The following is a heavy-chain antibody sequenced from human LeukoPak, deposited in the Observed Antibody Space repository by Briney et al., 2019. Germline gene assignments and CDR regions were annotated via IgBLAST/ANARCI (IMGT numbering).Heavy chain of an antibody. CDR3: ARPYYYDSSGYYYDY. Sequence: PGGSLRLACAASGFTFSDYYMSWIRQAPGKGLEWVSYISSSGSTIYCADSVKGRFTISRDNAKNSLYLQMNSLRAEDTAVYYCARPYYYDSSGYYYDYWGQGTLVTVSS. D-gene: IGHD3-22*01. CDR1: GFTFSDYY. J-gene: IGHJ4*02. V-gene: IGHV3-11*04. CDR2: ISSSGSTI.